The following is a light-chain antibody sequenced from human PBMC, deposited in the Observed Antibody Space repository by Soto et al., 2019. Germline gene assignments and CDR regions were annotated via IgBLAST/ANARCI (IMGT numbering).Light chain of an antibody. CDR1: QDIAIY. Sequence: IQLTQSPSSLSASVGDRVTITCRASQDIAIYLAWYQQTPGEAPKLLIYAASTLYGGVPSRFRGSGSGTDFALTITSLQAEDFPTYYCQQLRMSPSTFGGGTKVDIK. J-gene: IGKJ4*01. CDR2: AAS. CDR3: QQLRMSPST. V-gene: IGKV1-9*01.